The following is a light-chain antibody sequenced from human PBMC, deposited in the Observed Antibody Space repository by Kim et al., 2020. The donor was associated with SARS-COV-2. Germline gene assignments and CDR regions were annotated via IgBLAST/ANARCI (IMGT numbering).Light chain of an antibody. CDR2: QDS. CDR3: QAWDSSVV. Sequence: SYELTQPPSVSVSPGQTASITCSGDKLGDKYACWYQQKPGQSPVLVIYQDSKRPSGIPERFSGSNSGNTATLTISGTQAMDEADYYCQAWDSSVVFGGGTKLTDL. CDR1: KLGDKY. V-gene: IGLV3-1*01. J-gene: IGLJ2*01.